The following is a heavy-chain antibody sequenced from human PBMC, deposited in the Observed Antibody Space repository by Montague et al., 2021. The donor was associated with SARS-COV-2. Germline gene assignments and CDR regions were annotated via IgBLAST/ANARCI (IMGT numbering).Heavy chain of an antibody. CDR2: INHGGST. D-gene: IGHD3-10*01. CDR3: ARLRDGVVPSPILGVGPYYSYYYMDV. Sequence: SETLSLTRTVSGGSISSYYWNWIRQPPGKGLEWIGEINHGGSTKYSPSLKSRLTISADTSKNQFSLKLTSVAAADTAVYYCARLRDGVVPSPILGVGPYYSYYYMDVWGRGTTVTVSS. V-gene: IGHV4-34*01. J-gene: IGHJ6*03. CDR1: GGSISSYY.